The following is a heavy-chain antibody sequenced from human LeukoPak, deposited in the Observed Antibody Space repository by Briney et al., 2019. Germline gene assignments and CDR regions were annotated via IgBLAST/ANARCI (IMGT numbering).Heavy chain of an antibody. CDR2: ISYDGSNK. V-gene: IGHV3-30*18. CDR1: GFTFSSYG. D-gene: IGHD3-22*01. CDR3: AKDRRITMSPQAY. Sequence: GGSLRLSCAASGFTFSSYGMHWVRQAPGKGLEWVAVISYDGSNKYYADSVKGRFTISRDNSKNTLYLQMNSLRAEDTAVYYCAKDRRITMSPQAYWGQGTLVTVSP. J-gene: IGHJ4*02.